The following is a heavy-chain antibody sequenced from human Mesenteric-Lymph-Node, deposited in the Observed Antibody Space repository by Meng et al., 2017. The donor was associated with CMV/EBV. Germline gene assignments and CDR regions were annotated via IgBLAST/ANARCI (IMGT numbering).Heavy chain of an antibody. V-gene: IGHV3-13*01. D-gene: IGHD5/OR15-5a*01. J-gene: IGHJ4*02. CDR3: VRASLMSV. CDR2: IGTAGDT. Sequence: LSLTCAASGFTFTTYDMHWVRQATGKGLEWVSGIGTAGDTYYLGSVMGRFTISREDAKNSLYLQMNNLRVGDTAVYYCVRASLMSVWGQGTLVTVSS. CDR1: GFTFTTYD.